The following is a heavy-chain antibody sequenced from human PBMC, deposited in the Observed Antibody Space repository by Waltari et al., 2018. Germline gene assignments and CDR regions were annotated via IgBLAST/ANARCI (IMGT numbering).Heavy chain of an antibody. Sequence: EVQLVESGGGLVQPGESLKHSCVASGFSFSGSAMHWVRQASGKGLEWVGRSRTKAKNFAAVYGGSVKGRFTISRDDSKNTRYLQMNSLKAEYAAGYYCSRPPYGDTDYWGQGTLVTVSS. D-gene: IGHD4-17*01. CDR1: GFSFSGSA. CDR2: SRTKAKNFAA. J-gene: IGHJ4*02. V-gene: IGHV3-73*02. CDR3: SRPPYGDTDY.